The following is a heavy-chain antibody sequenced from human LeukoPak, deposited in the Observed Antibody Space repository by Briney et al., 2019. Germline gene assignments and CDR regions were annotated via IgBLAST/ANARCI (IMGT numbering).Heavy chain of an antibody. V-gene: IGHV3-23*01. CDR1: GFTFSSYA. CDR2: ISGSGGST. CDR3: AKKELRYFNWLLPLDY. J-gene: IGHJ4*02. Sequence: GGSPRLSCAASGFTFSSYAMSWVRQAPGKGLEWVSAISGSGGSTYYADSVKGRFTISRDNSKNTLYLQMNSLRAEDTAVYYCAKKELRYFNWLLPLDYWGQGTLVTVSS. D-gene: IGHD3-9*01.